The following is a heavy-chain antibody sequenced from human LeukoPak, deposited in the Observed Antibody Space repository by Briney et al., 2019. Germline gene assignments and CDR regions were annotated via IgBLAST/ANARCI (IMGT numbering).Heavy chain of an antibody. J-gene: IGHJ5*02. Sequence: QAGGSLRLSCAASGFTFSSYWMSWVRQAPGKGLEWVANIKQDGSEKYYVDSVKGRFTISRDNAKNSLYLQMNSLRAEDTAVYYCARDLHPVWFGEFNWFDPWGQGTLVTVSS. V-gene: IGHV3-7*01. CDR2: IKQDGSEK. CDR1: GFTFSSYW. CDR3: ARDLHPVWFGEFNWFDP. D-gene: IGHD3-10*01.